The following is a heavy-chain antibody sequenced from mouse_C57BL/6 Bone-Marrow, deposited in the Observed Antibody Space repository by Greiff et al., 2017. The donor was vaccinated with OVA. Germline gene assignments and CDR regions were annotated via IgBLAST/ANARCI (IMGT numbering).Heavy chain of an antibody. J-gene: IGHJ2*01. D-gene: IGHD1-1*01. Sequence: VQLQESGAELARPGASVKLSCKASGYTFTSYGISWVKQRTGQGLEWIGEIYPRSGNTYYNEKFKGKATLTADKSSSTAYMELRSLTSEDSAVYFCARWGITTVEDYWGQGTTLTVSS. V-gene: IGHV1-81*01. CDR1: GYTFTSYG. CDR2: IYPRSGNT. CDR3: ARWGITTVEDY.